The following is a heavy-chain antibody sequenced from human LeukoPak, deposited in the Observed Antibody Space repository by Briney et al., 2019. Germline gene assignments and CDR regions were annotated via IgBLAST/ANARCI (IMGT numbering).Heavy chain of an antibody. D-gene: IGHD3-10*01. CDR1: GFAFSNCG. CDR3: AKGPYGLGIYYGMDV. J-gene: IGHJ6*02. Sequence: GGSLRLSCATSGFAFSNCGMSWVRQAPGKGLQWLSVIGGDGTTYYADSVKGRFTVSRDNSENTLYLQMNSLRAEDTAVYYCAKGPYGLGIYYGMDVWGQGTTVTV. V-gene: IGHV3-23*01. CDR2: IGGDGTT.